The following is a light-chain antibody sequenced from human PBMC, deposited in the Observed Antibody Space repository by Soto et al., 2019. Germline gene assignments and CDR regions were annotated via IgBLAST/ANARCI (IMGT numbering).Light chain of an antibody. CDR1: QSIAIW. CDR2: DAS. J-gene: IGKJ1*01. Sequence: DIQMTQSPSTLSASVGDRVTITCRASQSIAIWLAWYQQKPGKAPNLLIYDASTLESGVPSRFSGSRSGIEFTLTISSLQPDDFATYYCQHYHSYSWTFGQGTKVDIK. CDR3: QHYHSYSWT. V-gene: IGKV1-5*01.